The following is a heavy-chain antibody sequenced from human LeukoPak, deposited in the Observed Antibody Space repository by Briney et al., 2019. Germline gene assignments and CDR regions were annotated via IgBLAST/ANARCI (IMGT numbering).Heavy chain of an antibody. J-gene: IGHJ4*02. CDR3: AREGTMVRGVITAFDY. Sequence: GGSLRLSCAASGFTFSSYSMNWVRQAPGKGLEWVSYISSSSSTIYYADSVKGRFTISRDNAKNSLYLQMNSLRAEDTAVYYCAREGTMVRGVITAFDYWGQGTLVTVSS. CDR1: GFTFSSYS. V-gene: IGHV3-48*01. CDR2: ISSSSSTI. D-gene: IGHD3-10*01.